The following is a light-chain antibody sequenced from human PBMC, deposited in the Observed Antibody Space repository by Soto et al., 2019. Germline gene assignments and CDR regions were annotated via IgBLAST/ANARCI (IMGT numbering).Light chain of an antibody. CDR2: EGS. Sequence: QSALTQPASVSGSPGQSITISCTGTSSDVGSYNLVSWYQQHPGKAPKLMIYEGSKRPSGVSNRFSGSKSGNTASLTISGLQTEDEAYYYCCSYAGSSTFSWVFGGGTKLTVL. CDR3: CSYAGSSTFSWV. V-gene: IGLV2-23*03. J-gene: IGLJ3*02. CDR1: SSDVGSYNL.